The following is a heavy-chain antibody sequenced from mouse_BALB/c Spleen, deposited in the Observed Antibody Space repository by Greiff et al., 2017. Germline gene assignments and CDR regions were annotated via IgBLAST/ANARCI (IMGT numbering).Heavy chain of an antibody. CDR1: GFTFTDYY. J-gene: IGHJ4*01. V-gene: IGHV7-3*02. D-gene: IGHD2-10*01. CDR3: ARDPYYYYAMDY. CDR2: IRNKANGYTT. Sequence: EVHLVESGGGLVQPGGSLRLSCATSGFTFTDYYMSWVRQPPGKALEWLGFIRNKANGYTTEYSASVKGRFTISRDNSQSILYLQMNTLRAEDSATYYCARDPYYYYAMDYWGQGTSVTVSS.